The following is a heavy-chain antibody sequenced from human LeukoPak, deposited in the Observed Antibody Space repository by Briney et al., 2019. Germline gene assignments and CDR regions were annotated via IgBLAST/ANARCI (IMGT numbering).Heavy chain of an antibody. V-gene: IGHV3-23*01. J-gene: IGHJ4*02. CDR1: GFTFSSYA. Sequence: GGSLRLSCAASGFTFSSYAMSWVRQAPGKGLEWVSAISGSGGSTYYADSVKGRFTISRDNSKNTLYLQMNSLRAEDTAVYYCAKAGNLRYFDWLYYFDYCGQGTLVTVSS. CDR3: AKAGNLRYFDWLYYFDY. D-gene: IGHD3-9*01. CDR2: ISGSGGST.